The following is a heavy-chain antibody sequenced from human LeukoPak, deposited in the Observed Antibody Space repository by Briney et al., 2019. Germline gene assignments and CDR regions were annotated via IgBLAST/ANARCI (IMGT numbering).Heavy chain of an antibody. Sequence: GGSLRLSCAASGFTFSSYSMNWARQAPGKGLVWVSSINSRSNSKYYADSVKGRFTISRDNAKDSLYLQMNSLRAEDTAVYYCARGPTMKMDVWGKGTTVTVSS. CDR2: INSRSNSK. V-gene: IGHV3-21*01. D-gene: IGHD3-22*01. CDR1: GFTFSSYS. J-gene: IGHJ6*04. CDR3: ARGPTMKMDV.